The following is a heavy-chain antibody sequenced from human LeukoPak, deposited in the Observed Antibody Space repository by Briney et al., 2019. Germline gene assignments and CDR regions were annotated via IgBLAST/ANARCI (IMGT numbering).Heavy chain of an antibody. CDR1: GFTFRNYD. D-gene: IGHD3-22*01. CDR3: ATLPYYYDSSGSYYFDY. J-gene: IGHJ4*02. Sequence: GGSLRLSCIPSGFTFRNYDMHWVRQAPGKGLEWVAFIRYDGSNKYYADSVKGRFTISRDNSKNTLYLQMNSLRVEDTAVYYCATLPYYYDSSGSYYFDYWGQGTLVTVSS. V-gene: IGHV3-30*02. CDR2: IRYDGSNK.